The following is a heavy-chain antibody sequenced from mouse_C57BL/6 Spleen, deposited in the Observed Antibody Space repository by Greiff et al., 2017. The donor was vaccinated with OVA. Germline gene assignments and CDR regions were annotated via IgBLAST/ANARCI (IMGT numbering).Heavy chain of an antibody. V-gene: IGHV5-16*01. CDR2: INYDGSST. CDR3: ARSPYYYGSSYYFDY. D-gene: IGHD1-1*01. CDR1: GFTFSDYY. J-gene: IGHJ2*01. Sequence: EVHLVESEGGLVQPGSSMKLSCTASGFTFSDYYMAWVRQVPEKGLEWVANINYDGSSTYYLDSLKSRFIISRDNAKNILYLQMSSLKSEDTATYYCARSPYYYGSSYYFDYWGQGTTLTVSS.